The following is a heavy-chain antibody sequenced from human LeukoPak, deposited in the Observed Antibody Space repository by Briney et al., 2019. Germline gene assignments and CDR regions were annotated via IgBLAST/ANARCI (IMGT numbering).Heavy chain of an antibody. Sequence: PGGSLRLSCAASGFTFSTYIMNWVRQAPGKGLEWVSYISSSGGSIYYADSVKGRFTISRDNAENSLYLQLNSLRAEDAAVYYCAREGGSAARSDYWGQGTLVTVSS. D-gene: IGHD6-6*01. CDR3: AREGGSAARSDY. CDR1: GFTFSTYI. J-gene: IGHJ4*02. CDR2: ISSSGGSI. V-gene: IGHV3-48*01.